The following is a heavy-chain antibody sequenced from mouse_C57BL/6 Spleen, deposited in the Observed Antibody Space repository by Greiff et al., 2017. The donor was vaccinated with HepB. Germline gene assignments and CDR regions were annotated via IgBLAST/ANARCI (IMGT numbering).Heavy chain of an antibody. V-gene: IGHV1-74*01. CDR2: IHPSDSDT. J-gene: IGHJ4*01. CDR3: AIGDYDVAMDY. Sequence: QVQLKQPGAELVKPGASVKVSCKASGYTFTSYWMHWVKQRPGQGLEWIGRIHPSDSDTNYNQKFKGKATLTVDKSSSTAYMQLSSLTSEDSAVYYCAIGDYDVAMDYWGQGTSVTVSS. CDR1: GYTFTSYW. D-gene: IGHD2-4*01.